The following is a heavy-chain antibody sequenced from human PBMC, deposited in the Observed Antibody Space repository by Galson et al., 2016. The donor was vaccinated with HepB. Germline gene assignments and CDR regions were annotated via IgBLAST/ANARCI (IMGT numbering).Heavy chain of an antibody. CDR2: IYHSGNT. Sequence: SETLSLTCAVSGDSISRTTWWSWVRQPPGKGLEWIGEIYHSGNTNYNPFLKSRVTISLDKSKNQFSLKLSSVTAADTAVYYCARSYSTSLYIYLGYWGQGTLVTVSS. CDR1: GDSISRTTW. V-gene: IGHV4-4*02. J-gene: IGHJ4*02. CDR3: ARSYSTSLYIYLGY. D-gene: IGHD6-13*01.